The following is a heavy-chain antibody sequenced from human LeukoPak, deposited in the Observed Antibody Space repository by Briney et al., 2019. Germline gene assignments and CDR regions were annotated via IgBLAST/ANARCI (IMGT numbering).Heavy chain of an antibody. CDR1: GFTFNSYG. D-gene: IGHD6-13*01. V-gene: IGHV3-33*01. J-gene: IGHJ4*02. CDR2: IWYDGSNK. CDR3: TGDSDGTSSWYRYFGY. Sequence: PGRSLRLSCAASGFTFNSYGMHWVRQAPGKGLEWVAVIWYDGSNKYYADSVKGRFTISRDNSKNTPYLEMNSLRAEDTAMYYCTGDSDGTSSWYRYFGYWGQGTLVTVSS.